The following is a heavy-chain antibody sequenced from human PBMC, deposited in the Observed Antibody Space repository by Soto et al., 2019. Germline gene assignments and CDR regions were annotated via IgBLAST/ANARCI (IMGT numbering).Heavy chain of an antibody. CDR1: GYTFTSYD. Sequence: VQLVQSGAEVKKPGASVKVSCKASGYTFTSYDINWVRQATGQGLEWMGWMNPNSGNTGYAQKFQGRVTMTRNTSISTAYMELSSLRSEATAVYYCARAVRIINYYYYGMDVWGQGTTVTVSS. V-gene: IGHV1-8*01. J-gene: IGHJ6*02. D-gene: IGHD6-6*01. CDR3: ARAVRIINYYYYGMDV. CDR2: MNPNSGNT.